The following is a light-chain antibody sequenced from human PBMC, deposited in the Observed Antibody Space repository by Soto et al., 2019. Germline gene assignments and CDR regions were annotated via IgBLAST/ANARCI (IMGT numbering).Light chain of an antibody. Sequence: EIVLTQSPATLSLSPGERATLSCRASQSVSSYLAWYQQKPGQAPRLLIYDASNRATGIPARFSGSGSGTDFTLTISSLEPEDFAVYYCQQRSNWPPGFGGGKKVEIK. J-gene: IGKJ4*01. CDR3: QQRSNWPPG. CDR2: DAS. V-gene: IGKV3-11*01. CDR1: QSVSSY.